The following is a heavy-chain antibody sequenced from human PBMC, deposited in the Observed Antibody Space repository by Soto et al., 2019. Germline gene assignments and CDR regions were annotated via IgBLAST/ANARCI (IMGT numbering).Heavy chain of an antibody. CDR1: GFTFSSYW. J-gene: IGHJ5*02. Sequence: GGSLRLSCAASGFTFSSYWMSWVRQAPGKGLEWVANIKQDGSEKYYVDSVKGRFTISRDNAKNSLYLQMNSLRAEDTAVYYCARDRPYYGSRSRRFDPWGQGTLVTVSS. V-gene: IGHV3-7*05. D-gene: IGHD3-10*01. CDR3: ARDRPYYGSRSRRFDP. CDR2: IKQDGSEK.